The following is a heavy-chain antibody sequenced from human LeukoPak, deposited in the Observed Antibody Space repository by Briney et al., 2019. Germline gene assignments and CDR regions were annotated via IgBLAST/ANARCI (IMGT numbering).Heavy chain of an antibody. D-gene: IGHD3-22*01. CDR2: ITSSGAAT. Sequence: GSLRLSCAASGFTFSSYAMSWVRQAPGKGLEWVSSITSSGAATYYADSVKGRFTISRDNSDNTLYLQMNSLRAEDTAVYYCAKDRPNYYGSNGHYYKLDGDCWGQGTLVTVSS. CDR1: GFTFSSYA. J-gene: IGHJ4*02. CDR3: AKDRPNYYGSNGHYYKLDGDC. V-gene: IGHV3-23*01.